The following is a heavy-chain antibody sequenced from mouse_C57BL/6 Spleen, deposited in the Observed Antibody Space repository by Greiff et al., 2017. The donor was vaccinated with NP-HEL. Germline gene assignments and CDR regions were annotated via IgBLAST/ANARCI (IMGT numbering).Heavy chain of an antibody. CDR3: ARKGWDY. CDR1: GYTFTSYW. J-gene: IGHJ2*01. CDR2: IDPSDSYT. Sequence: QVQLQQSGAELVMPGASVKLSCKASGYTFTSYWMHWVKQRPGQGLEWIGEIDPSDSYTNYNQKFKGKSTLTVDKSSSTAYMQLSSLTSEDSAVYYCARKGWDYWGQGTTLTVSS. V-gene: IGHV1-69*01. D-gene: IGHD1-1*02.